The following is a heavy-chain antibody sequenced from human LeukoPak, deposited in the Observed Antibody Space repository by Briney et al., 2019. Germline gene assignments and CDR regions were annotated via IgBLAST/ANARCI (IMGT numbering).Heavy chain of an antibody. Sequence: GRSLRLSCAASGFTFRSYTMQWVRQAPGKGLEWVAAISYDGSNKDYSDSVKGRPTISRDNSKNTLYLQMNSLRAENTAVYYCARDGSGYDYWGQGTLVTVSS. CDR1: GFTFRSYT. V-gene: IGHV3-30*04. J-gene: IGHJ4*02. CDR2: ISYDGSNK. CDR3: ARDGSGYDY. D-gene: IGHD3-3*01.